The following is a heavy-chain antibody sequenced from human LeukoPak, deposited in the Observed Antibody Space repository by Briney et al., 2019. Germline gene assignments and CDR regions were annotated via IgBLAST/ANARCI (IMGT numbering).Heavy chain of an antibody. CDR3: ARGSPLLAARHHY. CDR2: RNPNSGNT. CDR1: GYNFTRYD. D-gene: IGHD6-6*01. J-gene: IGHJ4*02. Sequence: ASVKVSCKASGYNFTRYDINWVRQATGQGLEWMGWRNPNSGNTGYAQKFQGRVTMTRNTSISTAYMELSSLRSEDTAVYYCARGSPLLAARHHYWGQGTLVTVSS. V-gene: IGHV1-8*01.